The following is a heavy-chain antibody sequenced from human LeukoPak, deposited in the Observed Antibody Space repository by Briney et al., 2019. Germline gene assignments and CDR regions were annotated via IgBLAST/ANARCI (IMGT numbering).Heavy chain of an antibody. D-gene: IGHD4-11*01. V-gene: IGHV3-21*01. CDR2: ISSSSSYI. J-gene: IGHJ6*03. Sequence: KPGGSLRLSCAASGFTFSSYSMNWVRQAPGKGLEWVPSISSSSSYIYYADSVKGRFTISRDNAKNSLYLQMNSLRAEDTAVYYCARVVTTVTTYYYYYYMDVWGKGTTVTVSS. CDR3: ARVVTTVTTYYYYYYMDV. CDR1: GFTFSSYS.